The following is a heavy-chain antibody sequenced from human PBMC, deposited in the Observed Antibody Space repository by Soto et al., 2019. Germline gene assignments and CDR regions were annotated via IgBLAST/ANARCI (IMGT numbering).Heavy chain of an antibody. V-gene: IGHV3-23*01. CDR3: AKGVYSSSSPDFLFFDY. D-gene: IGHD6-6*01. Sequence: GGSLRLSCAASGFTFSSYAMSLVRQAPGKGLEWVSAISGSGGSTYYADSVKGRFTISRDNSKNTLYLQMNSLRAEDTAVYYCAKGVYSSSSPDFLFFDYWGQGTLVTVSS. CDR1: GFTFSSYA. CDR2: ISGSGGST. J-gene: IGHJ4*02.